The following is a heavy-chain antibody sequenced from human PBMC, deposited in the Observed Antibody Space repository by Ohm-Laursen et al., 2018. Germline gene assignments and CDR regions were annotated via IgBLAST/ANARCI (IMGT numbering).Heavy chain of an antibody. Sequence: SSLRLSCAASGFAFDDYAMHWVRQAPGKGLEWVSGISWNSGSIGYADSVKGRFTISRDNAKNSLYLQMNSLRAEDTALYYCAKPYDVDYGRGCAAFDIWGQGTMVTVSS. CDR3: AKPYDVDYGRGCAAFDI. J-gene: IGHJ3*02. V-gene: IGHV3-9*01. D-gene: IGHD4-17*01. CDR2: ISWNSGSI. CDR1: GFAFDDYA.